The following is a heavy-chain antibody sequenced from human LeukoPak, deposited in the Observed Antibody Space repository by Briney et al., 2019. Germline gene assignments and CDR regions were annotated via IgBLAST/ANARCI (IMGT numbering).Heavy chain of an antibody. D-gene: IGHD5-18*01. Sequence: SETLSLTCTVSGGSISSGGYYWSWLRQHPGKGLEWIGYIYYSGSTYYNPSLKSPVTISVDTSKNQFSLKLSSVTAAATAVYYCARDGGYSYGGGYYYGMDVWGQGTTVTVS. CDR1: GGSISSGGYY. CDR3: ARDGGYSYGGGYYYGMDV. CDR2: IYYSGST. V-gene: IGHV4-31*01. J-gene: IGHJ6*02.